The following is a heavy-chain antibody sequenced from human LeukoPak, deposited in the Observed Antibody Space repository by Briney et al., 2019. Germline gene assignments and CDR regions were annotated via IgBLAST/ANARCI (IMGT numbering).Heavy chain of an antibody. D-gene: IGHD3-16*01. Sequence: ASVRVSCKASGYTFTGYYMHWVRQAPGHGLEWMGRINPNSGGTNYAQKFQGRVTMTRDTSISTAYMELSRLRSDDTAVYYCVAGEPRNPFDYWGQGTLVTVSS. CDR1: GYTFTGYY. J-gene: IGHJ4*02. CDR3: VAGEPRNPFDY. CDR2: INPNSGGT. V-gene: IGHV1-2*06.